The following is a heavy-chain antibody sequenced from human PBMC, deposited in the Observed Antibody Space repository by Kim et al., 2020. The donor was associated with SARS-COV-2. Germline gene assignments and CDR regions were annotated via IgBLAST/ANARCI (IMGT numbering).Heavy chain of an antibody. D-gene: IGHD3-10*01. J-gene: IGHJ5*02. CDR2: INHSGST. Sequence: SETLSLTCAVYGGSFSGYYWSWIRQPPGKGLEWIGEINHSGSTNYNPSLKSRVTISVDTSKNQFSLKLSSVTAADTAVYYCAIRITMVRGQGNRKNWFDPWGQGTLVTVSS. V-gene: IGHV4-34*01. CDR1: GGSFSGYY. CDR3: AIRITMVRGQGNRKNWFDP.